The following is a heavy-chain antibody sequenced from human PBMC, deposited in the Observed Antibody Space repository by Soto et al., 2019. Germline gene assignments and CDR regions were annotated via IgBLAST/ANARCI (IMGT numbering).Heavy chain of an antibody. D-gene: IGHD6-13*01. CDR1: GFTFSSYA. V-gene: IGHV3-30-3*01. CDR3: ARDRRLAAAGTPGYYYYGMDV. Sequence: GGSLRVSCAASGFTFSSYAMHWVRQAPGKGLEWVAVISYDGSNKYYAGSVKGRFTISRDNSKNTLYLQMNSLRAEDTAVYYCARDRRLAAAGTPGYYYYGMDVWGQGTTVTVSS. J-gene: IGHJ6*02. CDR2: ISYDGSNK.